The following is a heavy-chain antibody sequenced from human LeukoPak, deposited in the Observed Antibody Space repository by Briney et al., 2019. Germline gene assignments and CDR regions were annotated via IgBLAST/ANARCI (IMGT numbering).Heavy chain of an antibody. D-gene: IGHD6-6*01. J-gene: IGHJ6*03. Sequence: SETLSLTCAVYGGSFSGYYWSWIRQPPGKGLEWIGEINHSGSTNYNPSLKSRVTISVDTSKNQFSLKLSSVTAADTAVYYCARHGVAARHYYYYYMDVWGEGTTVTVSS. V-gene: IGHV4-34*01. CDR2: INHSGST. CDR1: GGSFSGYY. CDR3: ARHGVAARHYYYYYMDV.